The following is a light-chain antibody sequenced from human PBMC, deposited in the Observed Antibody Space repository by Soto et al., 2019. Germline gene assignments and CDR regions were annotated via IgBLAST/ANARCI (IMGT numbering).Light chain of an antibody. CDR2: DVS. Sequence: QSALTQPASVSESPGQSITISCTGTSSDVGSYDLVSWYQHHPGTAPKLMIYDVSKRPSGVPDRFSGSKSGNTASLTISGLQAEDEADYYCCSYAGSYTSYVFGTGTKVTVL. CDR1: SSDVGSYDL. V-gene: IGLV2-11*01. J-gene: IGLJ1*01. CDR3: CSYAGSYTSYV.